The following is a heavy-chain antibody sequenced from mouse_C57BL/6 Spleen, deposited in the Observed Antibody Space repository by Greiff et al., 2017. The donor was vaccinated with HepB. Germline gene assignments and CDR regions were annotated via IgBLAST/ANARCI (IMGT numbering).Heavy chain of an antibody. CDR1: GYTFTDYY. J-gene: IGHJ3*01. D-gene: IGHD2-3*01. Sequence: VQLQQSGPELVKPGASVKISCKASGYTFTDYYMNWVKQSHGKSLEWIGDINPNNGGTSYNQKFKGKATLTVDKSSSTAYMELRSLTSEDSAVYYCARCGYSAWFAYWGQGTLVTVSA. V-gene: IGHV1-26*01. CDR3: ARCGYSAWFAY. CDR2: INPNNGGT.